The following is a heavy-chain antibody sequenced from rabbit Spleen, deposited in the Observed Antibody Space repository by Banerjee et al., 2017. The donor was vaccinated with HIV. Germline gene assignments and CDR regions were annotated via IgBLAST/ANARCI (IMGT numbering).Heavy chain of an antibody. CDR3: ARDGAGRSDFAL. CDR1: GFDFSAYG. CDR2: IVPVFGIT. Sequence: QEQLVESGGGLVQPGGSLKLSCKASGFDFSAYGVTWVRQAPGKELEGIGYIVPVFGITDYAKWVNGRFSISSETAQNTVFLQMTSLTAADTATYFCARDGAGRSDFALWGPGTLVTVS. J-gene: IGHJ4*01. D-gene: IGHD8-1*01. V-gene: IGHV1S47*01.